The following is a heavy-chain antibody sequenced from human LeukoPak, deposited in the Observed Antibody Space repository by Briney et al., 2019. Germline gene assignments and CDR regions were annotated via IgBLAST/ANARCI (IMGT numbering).Heavy chain of an antibody. CDR2: IYYSGST. Sequence: SETLSLTCTVSGGSISSNYWSWIRQPPGKGLEWTGYIYYSGSTNYNPSLRSRVTILIDASKNQFSLKLSSVTAADTAVYYCARDDAGGVAAAPAAGVYWGQGTLVTVSS. CDR3: ARDDAGGVAAAPAAGVY. J-gene: IGHJ4*02. CDR1: GGSISSNY. V-gene: IGHV4-59*12. D-gene: IGHD6-13*01.